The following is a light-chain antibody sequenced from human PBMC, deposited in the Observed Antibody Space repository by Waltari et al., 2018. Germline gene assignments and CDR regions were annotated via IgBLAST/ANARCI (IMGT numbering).Light chain of an antibody. CDR2: GSD. CDR3: AAWDDRLNGPV. CDR1: SSNLGSNT. Sequence: QSVLTQPPSASGTPGQRVTISCSGSSSNLGSNTVHWYQQFPGAAPTLLISGSDHRPSGVLDRFCGSKSGTSASLAISGRQSEDEADYYCAAWDDRLNGPVFGGGTKLTVL. V-gene: IGLV1-44*01. J-gene: IGLJ3*02.